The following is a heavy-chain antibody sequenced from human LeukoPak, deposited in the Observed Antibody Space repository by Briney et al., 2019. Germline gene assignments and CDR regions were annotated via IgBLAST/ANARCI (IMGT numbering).Heavy chain of an antibody. Sequence: ASVKVSCKASGYTFTSYDINWVRQATGQGLEWMGWMNPNSCNTGYAQKFQGRVTMTSNTSITTAYMKLSILRSEDTAVYYCARAQYSSSSGYYYYSMDVWGKGTTVTVSS. CDR2: MNPNSCNT. CDR1: GYTFTSYD. CDR3: ARAQYSSSSGYYYYSMDV. J-gene: IGHJ6*03. D-gene: IGHD6-6*01. V-gene: IGHV1-8*01.